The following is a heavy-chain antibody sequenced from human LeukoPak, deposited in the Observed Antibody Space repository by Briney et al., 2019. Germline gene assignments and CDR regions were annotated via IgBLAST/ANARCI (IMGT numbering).Heavy chain of an antibody. CDR1: GGSISSYY. V-gene: IGHV4-4*07. D-gene: IGHD3-3*01. CDR2: IYTSGST. Sequence: SETLSLTCTVSGGSISSYYWSWIRQPAGKGLEWIGRIYTSGSTNYNPSLKSRVTMSVDTSKNQFSLKLSSVTAADTAVYYCARDTNYDFWSGYDGNNWFDPWGQGTLVTVSS. CDR3: ARDTNYDFWSGYDGNNWFDP. J-gene: IGHJ5*02.